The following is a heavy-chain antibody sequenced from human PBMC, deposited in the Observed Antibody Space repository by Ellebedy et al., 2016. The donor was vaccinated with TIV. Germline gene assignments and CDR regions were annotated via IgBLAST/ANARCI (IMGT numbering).Heavy chain of an antibody. V-gene: IGHV1-2*02. D-gene: IGHD1-1*01. J-gene: IGHJ4*02. Sequence: ASVKVSCKASGYTFTGYYMHWVRQAPGQGLEWMGWISPDSGGTKYAQKFQDRVTMTRDTSFNKAYMELTSLRSDETAMYYCSRVRGTWVFDSWGQGTLVTVSS. CDR1: GYTFTGYY. CDR2: ISPDSGGT. CDR3: SRVRGTWVFDS.